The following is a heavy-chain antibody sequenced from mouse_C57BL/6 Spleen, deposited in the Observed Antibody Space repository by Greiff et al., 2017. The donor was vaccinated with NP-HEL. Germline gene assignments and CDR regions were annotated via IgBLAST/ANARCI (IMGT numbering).Heavy chain of an antibody. CDR1: GFSFNTYA. Sequence: EVQRVESGGGLVQPKGSLKLSCAASGFSFNTYAMNWVRQAPGKGLEWVARIRSKSNNYATYYADSVKDRFTISRDDSESMLYLQMNNLKTEDTAMYYCVRHDPYYYAMDYWGQGTSVTVSS. CDR2: IRSKSNNYAT. J-gene: IGHJ4*01. V-gene: IGHV10-1*01. CDR3: VRHDPYYYAMDY.